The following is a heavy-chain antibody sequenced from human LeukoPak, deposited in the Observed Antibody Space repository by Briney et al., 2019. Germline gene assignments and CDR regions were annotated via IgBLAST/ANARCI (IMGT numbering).Heavy chain of an antibody. J-gene: IGHJ4*02. CDR1: GFTFSSYA. CDR3: TTAHLYSGTWYGRDY. CDR2: ITGLGGHT. Sequence: GGSPRLSCAASGFTFSSYAMSWVRQAPGEGLEWVSGITGLGGHTYYGDSVKGRFTISRDNSKNMVYLQMNSLRAEDTAVYYCTTAHLYSGTWYGRDYWGQGTRVTVSS. D-gene: IGHD6-13*01. V-gene: IGHV3-23*01.